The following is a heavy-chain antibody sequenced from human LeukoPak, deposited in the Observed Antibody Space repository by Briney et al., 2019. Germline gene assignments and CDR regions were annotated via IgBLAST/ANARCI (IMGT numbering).Heavy chain of an antibody. Sequence: PSETLSLTCTVSGYSIISGFSWGWFRQSPGKVLEWLGDISYNGITDYNPSLKSRVTISRDTSKNQFSLWLTSVTAADTALYYCAREGAVPGIDPWGQGTLVTVSS. CDR2: ISYNGIT. V-gene: IGHV4-38-2*02. CDR1: GYSIISGFS. CDR3: AREGAVPGIDP. D-gene: IGHD3-16*01. J-gene: IGHJ5*02.